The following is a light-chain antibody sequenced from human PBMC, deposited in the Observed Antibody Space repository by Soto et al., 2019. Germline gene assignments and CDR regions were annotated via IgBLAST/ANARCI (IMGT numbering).Light chain of an antibody. Sequence: SGLTQPASVSGSPGQSITISCTGTSSDVGRYNYVSWYQQYPGKAPRLMICEVNNRPSGVSNRFSGSKSGNTASLTISGLQAEDEADYYCSSYTTSSTRLFGTGTKVTVL. CDR1: SSDVGRYNY. CDR2: EVN. CDR3: SSYTTSSTRL. V-gene: IGLV2-14*01. J-gene: IGLJ1*01.